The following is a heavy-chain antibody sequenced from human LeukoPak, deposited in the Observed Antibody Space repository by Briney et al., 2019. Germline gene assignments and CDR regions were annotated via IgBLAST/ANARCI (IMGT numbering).Heavy chain of an antibody. CDR1: GGSFRSYY. V-gene: IGHV4-59*08. Sequence: SETLSLTCTVSGGSFRSYYWSWIRQPLGKGLEWIGYVYYSGSTNYNPSLKSRVTISIDTSKNQFSLKLSSVTAADTALYYCTRRRAGRLYNWFDPWGQGTLVTVSS. CDR2: VYYSGST. J-gene: IGHJ5*02. CDR3: TRRRAGRLYNWFDP. D-gene: IGHD1-1*01.